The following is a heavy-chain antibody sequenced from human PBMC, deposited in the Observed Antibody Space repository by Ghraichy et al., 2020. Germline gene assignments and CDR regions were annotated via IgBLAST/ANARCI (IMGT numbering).Heavy chain of an antibody. D-gene: IGHD6-6*01. CDR2: ISYDGSNK. CDR1: GFTFSSYG. J-gene: IGHJ4*02. Sequence: GGSLRLSCAASGFTFSSYGMHWVRQAPGKGLEWVAVISYDGSNKYYADSVKGRFTISRDNSKNTLYLQMNSLRAEDTAVYYCAKSVVAARHPPDYWGQGTLVTVSS. CDR3: AKSVVAARHPPDY. V-gene: IGHV3-30*18.